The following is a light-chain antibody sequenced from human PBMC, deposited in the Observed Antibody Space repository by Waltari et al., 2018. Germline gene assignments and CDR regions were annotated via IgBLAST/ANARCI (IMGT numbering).Light chain of an antibody. CDR2: AVS. CDR3: SSYAGSSKGV. CDR1: SGDVGNYKR. Sequence: QSALTQPASVSGSPGQSITISCTGTSGDVGNYKRVSWYQQHPGKAPKLMIYAVSKRPSGVSDRFSGSKSGDMASLTISGLQPEDEAEYFCSSYAGSSKGVFGGGTKVTVL. V-gene: IGLV2-23*02. J-gene: IGLJ2*01.